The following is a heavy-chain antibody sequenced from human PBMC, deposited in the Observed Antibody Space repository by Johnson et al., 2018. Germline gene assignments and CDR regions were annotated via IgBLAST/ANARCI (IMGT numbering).Heavy chain of an antibody. V-gene: IGHV1-58*01. J-gene: IGHJ6*02. CDR3: AAQYPPGFTYGSESWDYSMDV. D-gene: IGHD5-18*01. CDR2: IVVGSAKT. CDR1: GFSFSSSA. Sequence: RLREAGPEVKEHGTSVAVSCKASGFSFSSSAVQWVRQARGQRLEWVGCIVVGSAKTNYAQKFQGRVIISRDMSTSTVYMELRSLRSEDTAVYYCAAQYPPGFTYGSESWDYSMDVWGQGTTVTVSS.